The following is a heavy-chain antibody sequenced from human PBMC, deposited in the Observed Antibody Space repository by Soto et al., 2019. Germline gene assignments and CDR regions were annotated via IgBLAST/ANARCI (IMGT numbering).Heavy chain of an antibody. CDR3: ARSSYYDSSGYCFRLTQAECFRL. CDR2: INPNSGGT. J-gene: IGHJ1*01. Sequence: TGYFIHWGLLNTKKGPEWMGWINPNSGGTNYAQKFQGRVTMTRDTSISTAYMELSRLRSDDTAVYYCARSSYYDSSGYCFRLTQAECFRLWGQGTLVSVYS. CDR1: TGYF. D-gene: IGHD3-22*01. V-gene: IGHV1-2*02.